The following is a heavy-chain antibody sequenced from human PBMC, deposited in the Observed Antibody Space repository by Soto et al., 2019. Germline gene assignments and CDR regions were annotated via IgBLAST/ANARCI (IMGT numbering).Heavy chain of an antibody. CDR1: GFTFSSYA. J-gene: IGHJ4*02. CDR2: ISDNGGDT. D-gene: IGHD3-3*01. V-gene: IGHV3-23*01. Sequence: EVQLLESGGGLVQPGGSLRLSCAASGFTFSSYAMSWVRQAPGKGLEWVSGISDNGGDTYYADSVKGRFTISRDSSKTSLYLQMNSLRDEDTAVYYCANLPPHVFWSAYAYFDHWGQGTLVIVSS. CDR3: ANLPPHVFWSAYAYFDH.